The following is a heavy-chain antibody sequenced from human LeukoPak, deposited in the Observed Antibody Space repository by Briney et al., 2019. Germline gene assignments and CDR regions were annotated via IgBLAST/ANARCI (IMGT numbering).Heavy chain of an antibody. CDR3: ARGSGTITMVRGVFYGMDV. CDR2: IFGTP. D-gene: IGHD3-10*01. V-gene: IGHV1-69*01. Sequence: IFGTPNYAQKFQGRVTITADESTSTAYMELSSLRSEDTAVYYCARGSGTITMVRGVFYGMDVWGQGTTVTVSS. J-gene: IGHJ6*02.